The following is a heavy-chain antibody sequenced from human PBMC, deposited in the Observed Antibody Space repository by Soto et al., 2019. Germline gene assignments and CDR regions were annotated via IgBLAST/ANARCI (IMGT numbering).Heavy chain of an antibody. CDR3: AKRGDYEFWSGDLNGRGV. V-gene: IGHV3-30*18. CDR1: GFTFSRYG. D-gene: IGHD3-3*01. J-gene: IGHJ6*02. Sequence: QVQLVESGGGVVQPGRSLRLSCGASGFTFSRYGMHWVRQAPGKGLERVALISYDGSNKYYVDSVKGRFTISRDNSKNTLYLQINSLRVEDTAVYYCAKRGDYEFWSGDLNGRGVWGQGNTVPVSS. CDR2: ISYDGSNK.